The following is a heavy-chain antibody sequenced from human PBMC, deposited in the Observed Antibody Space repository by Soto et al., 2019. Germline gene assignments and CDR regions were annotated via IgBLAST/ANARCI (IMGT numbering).Heavy chain of an antibody. CDR1: GFTFSSYG. Sequence: GGSLRLSCAASGFTFSSYGMHWVRQAPGKVLEWVAVISYDGSNKYYADSVKGRFTISRDNSKNTLYLQMNSLRAEDTAVYYCAKDRGMATIDYWVQGTLVTVSS. J-gene: IGHJ4*02. D-gene: IGHD5-12*01. CDR3: AKDRGMATIDY. V-gene: IGHV3-30*18. CDR2: ISYDGSNK.